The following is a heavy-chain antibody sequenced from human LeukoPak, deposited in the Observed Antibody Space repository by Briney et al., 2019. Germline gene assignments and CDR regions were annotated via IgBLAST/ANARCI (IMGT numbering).Heavy chain of an antibody. J-gene: IGHJ4*02. Sequence: PGGSLRLSCAASGFTFSSYAMSWVRQAPGKGLEWVSVISCSGGGTYYADSVKGRFTISRDNSKNTLYLQMTSLRAEDTAVYYCAKDTPDDISVAAPYFDYWGQGTLVTVSS. CDR1: GFTFSSYA. V-gene: IGHV3-23*01. D-gene: IGHD6-19*01. CDR3: AKDTPDDISVAAPYFDY. CDR2: ISCSGGGT.